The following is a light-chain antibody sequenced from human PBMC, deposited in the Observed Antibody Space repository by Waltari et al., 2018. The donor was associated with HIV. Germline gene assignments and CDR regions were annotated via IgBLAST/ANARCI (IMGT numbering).Light chain of an antibody. CDR2: DVS. J-gene: IGLJ3*02. CDR3: SSYTSSSTRV. CDR1: SSDAGGYTY. V-gene: IGLV2-14*01. Sequence: QSALTQPASVSGSPGQSITISCTGTSSDAGGYTYVSWYQQHPGKAPKLMIYDVSNRPSGVSNRFSGSKSGNTASLTISGLQAEDEADYYCSSYTSSSTRVFGGGTKLTVL.